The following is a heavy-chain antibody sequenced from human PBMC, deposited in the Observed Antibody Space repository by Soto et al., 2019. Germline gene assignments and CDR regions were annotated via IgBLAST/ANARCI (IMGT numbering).Heavy chain of an antibody. CDR2: ISSSGSTI. D-gene: IGHD2-21*01. J-gene: IGHJ6*02. CDR1: GFTFSDYY. V-gene: IGHV3-11*01. Sequence: PGGSLRLSCAASGFTFSDYYMSWIRQAPGKGLEWVSYISSSGSTIYYADSVKGRFTISRDNPKNSLYLQMNSLRAEDTAVYYWAREEVVYDYYGMGVGGQGTTVTVSS. CDR3: AREEVVYDYYGMGV.